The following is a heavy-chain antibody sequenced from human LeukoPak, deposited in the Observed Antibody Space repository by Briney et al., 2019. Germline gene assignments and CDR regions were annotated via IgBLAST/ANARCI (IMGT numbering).Heavy chain of an antibody. J-gene: IGHJ4*02. D-gene: IGHD3-22*01. CDR3: AKHYYYDSSGYYPDY. Sequence: GESLKISCQGSGYSFTSYWIGWVRQMPGKGLEWMGIINPSDSDTRYSPSFQGQVTISADKSISTAYLQWSSLKASDTAMYYCAKHYYYDSSGYYPDYWGQGTLVTVSS. V-gene: IGHV5-51*01. CDR2: INPSDSDT. CDR1: GYSFTSYW.